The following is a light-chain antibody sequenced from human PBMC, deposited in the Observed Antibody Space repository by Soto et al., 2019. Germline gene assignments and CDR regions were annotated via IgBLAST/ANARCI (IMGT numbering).Light chain of an antibody. J-gene: IGKJ3*01. CDR1: QGMSVY. Sequence: DIQMSQSPSSLFAYVLDRYTITCRSSQGMSVYLAWYQQKPGNIPKLLIFAASTLQSGVPSRFSGSGSGTEFTLTISSLQPEDVATYFCQKYDRVPFTFGPGT. CDR2: AAS. CDR3: QKYDRVPFT. V-gene: IGKV1-27*01.